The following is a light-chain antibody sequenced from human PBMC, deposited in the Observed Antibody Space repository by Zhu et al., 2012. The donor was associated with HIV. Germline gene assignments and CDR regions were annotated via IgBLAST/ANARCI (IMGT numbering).Light chain of an antibody. V-gene: IGKV1-6*01. CDR2: AAS. CDR1: QGIRSD. Sequence: AIQMTQSPSSLSASVGDRVTISCRASQGIRSDLGWYQQKLGKAPKLLIYAASNLQSGVPSRFSGTGAGTEFTLTISDLQPEDFGIYFCLQDHNFPRAFGQGTRVEI. J-gene: IGKJ1*01. CDR3: LQDHNFPRA.